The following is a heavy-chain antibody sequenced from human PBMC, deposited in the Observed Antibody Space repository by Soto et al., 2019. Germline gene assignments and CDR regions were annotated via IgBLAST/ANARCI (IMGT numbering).Heavy chain of an antibody. V-gene: IGHV4-39*01. CDR1: GGSISSSSYY. D-gene: IGHD2-8*01. CDR2: IYYSGST. J-gene: IGHJ3*02. Sequence: SETLSLTCTVSGGSISSSSYYWGWIRQPPGKGMEWIGSIYYSGSTYYNQSLKSRVKISVDTSKKQYSQKQSYITAADTAVYYCARRGYYAISAFDIWGQGTMVT. CDR3: ARRGYYAISAFDI.